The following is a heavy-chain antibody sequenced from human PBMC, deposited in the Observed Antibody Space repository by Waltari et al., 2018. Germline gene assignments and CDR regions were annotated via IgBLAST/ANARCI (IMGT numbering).Heavy chain of an antibody. CDR2: RKQDGSEK. J-gene: IGHJ4*02. Sequence: EVQLVEPGGGLVQPGVPLRLSCVDSGFTLSSFWITWVRQAPGRRLKWVANRKQDGSEKYYGDSVKGRFTISRDNAKNSLYLQMNSLRAEDTAVYYCARAGFRDARFDYWGQGTLVTVSS. V-gene: IGHV3-7*04. D-gene: IGHD2-2*01. CDR1: GFTLSSFW. CDR3: ARAGFRDARFDY.